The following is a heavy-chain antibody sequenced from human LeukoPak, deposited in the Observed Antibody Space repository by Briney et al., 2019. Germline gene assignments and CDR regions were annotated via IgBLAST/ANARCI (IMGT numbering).Heavy chain of an antibody. J-gene: IGHJ4*02. V-gene: IGHV4-39*07. D-gene: IGHD3-22*01. CDR2: IYYSGST. CDR3: AREYYDSSGYLDGYFDY. CDR1: GGSISSSSYY. Sequence: PSETLSLTCTVSGGSISSSSYYWGWIRQPPGKGLEWIGSIYYSGSTYYNPSLKSRVTISVDTSKNQFSLKLSSVTAADTAVYYCAREYYDSSGYLDGYFDYWGQGTLVTVSS.